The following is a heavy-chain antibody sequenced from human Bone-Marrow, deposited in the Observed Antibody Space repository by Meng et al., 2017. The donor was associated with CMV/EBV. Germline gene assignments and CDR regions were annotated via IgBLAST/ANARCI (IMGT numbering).Heavy chain of an antibody. D-gene: IGHD2-21*01. V-gene: IGHV4-31*02. CDR1: GGSITSVAYY. CDR2: INYSGIT. J-gene: IGHJ5*02. Sequence: SGGSITSVAYYWSWIRQRPGRCLEWLGYINYSGITYYNPSLKSRVTISVDTSKNQFSLKLNSVTAADTAVYYCARDGDISYSHWFDPWGQGTLVTVSS. CDR3: ARDGDISYSHWFDP.